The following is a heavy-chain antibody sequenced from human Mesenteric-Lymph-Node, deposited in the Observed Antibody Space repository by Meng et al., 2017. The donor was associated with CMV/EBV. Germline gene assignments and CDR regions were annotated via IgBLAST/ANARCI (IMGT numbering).Heavy chain of an antibody. CDR3: AKATAYNWNSGYFDY. V-gene: IGHV3-23*01. CDR1: GFTFSSYA. J-gene: IGHJ4*02. D-gene: IGHD1-7*01. Sequence: GESPKTPRAASGFTFSSYAMSWVRKAPGTGLEWVSAISGSGGSTYYEDSVKGRFTITRDNSKTTLYLQLNILRAADTAVYYCAKATAYNWNSGYFDYWGQGTLVTVSS. CDR2: ISGSGGST.